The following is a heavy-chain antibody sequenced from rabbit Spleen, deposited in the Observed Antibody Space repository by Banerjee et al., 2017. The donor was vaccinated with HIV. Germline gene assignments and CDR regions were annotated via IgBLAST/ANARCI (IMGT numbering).Heavy chain of an antibody. D-gene: IGHD1-1*01. CDR1: GFSFNSGYD. CDR2: VYAGSSGST. J-gene: IGHJ6*01. V-gene: IGHV1S40*01. Sequence: QSLEESGGGLVKPGAYLTLTCKASGFSFNSGYDMCWVRQAPGKGLEWIACVYAGSSGSTYSATWAKGRFTISKTSSTTVTLQMTSLTVADTATYFCARDTSSSFSSYGMDLWGPGTLVTVS. CDR3: ARDTSSSFSSYGMDL.